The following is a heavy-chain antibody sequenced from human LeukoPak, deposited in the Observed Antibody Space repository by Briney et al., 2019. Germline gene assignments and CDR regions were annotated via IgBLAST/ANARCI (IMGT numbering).Heavy chain of an antibody. V-gene: IGHV4-59*01. CDR1: GGSISSFY. CDR3: ARGGFGSSAWYFEVDP. J-gene: IGHJ5*02. Sequence: PSETLSLTCTVSGGSISSFYWTWIRQPPGKGLEWIGYSHYSGSTNSNPSLKSRVTISVDTSKSQFSLKLSSVTAADTAVYYCARGGFGSSAWYFEVDPWGQGTLVTVSS. D-gene: IGHD6-13*01. CDR2: SHYSGST.